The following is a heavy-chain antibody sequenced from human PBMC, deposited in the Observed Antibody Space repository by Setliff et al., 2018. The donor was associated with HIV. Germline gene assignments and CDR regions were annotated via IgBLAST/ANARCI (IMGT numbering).Heavy chain of an antibody. CDR3: AILGYSSG. V-gene: IGHV3-74*01. CDR2: INNDTTTT. Sequence: PGGSLRLSCAASGFTFSRYWMHWVRQAPGQGLVWVSGINNDTTTTAYADSVKGRFSISRDNAKNTLYLQMNDLRGEDTAVYYCAILGYSSGWGQGSLVTVSS. D-gene: IGHD2-15*01. J-gene: IGHJ4*02. CDR1: GFTFSRYW.